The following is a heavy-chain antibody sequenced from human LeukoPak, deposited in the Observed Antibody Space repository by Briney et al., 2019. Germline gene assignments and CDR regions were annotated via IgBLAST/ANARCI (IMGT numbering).Heavy chain of an antibody. Sequence: ASAKVSCKASGYTFTSYYMHWVQQAPGQGLEWMGIINPSGGSTSYAQKFQGRVTMTRDTSTSTVYMELSSLRSEDTAVYYCASNNDPLASMPRDWGQGTLVTVSS. V-gene: IGHV1-46*01. J-gene: IGHJ4*02. CDR1: GYTFTSYY. CDR3: ASNNDPLASMPRD. CDR2: INPSGGST. D-gene: IGHD2/OR15-2a*01.